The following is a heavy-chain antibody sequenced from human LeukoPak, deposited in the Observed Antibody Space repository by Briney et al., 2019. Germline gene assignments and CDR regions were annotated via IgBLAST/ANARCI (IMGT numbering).Heavy chain of an antibody. Sequence: PSETLSLTCTVSGGSISSYYWSWIRQPPGKGLEWIGYIYYSGSTNYNPSLKSRVTISVDTSKNQFSLKLSSVTAADTAVYYCARQSYYDSGGYYHFDYWGQGTLVTVSS. D-gene: IGHD3-22*01. CDR3: ARQSYYDSGGYYHFDY. V-gene: IGHV4-59*08. J-gene: IGHJ4*02. CDR1: GGSISSYY. CDR2: IYYSGST.